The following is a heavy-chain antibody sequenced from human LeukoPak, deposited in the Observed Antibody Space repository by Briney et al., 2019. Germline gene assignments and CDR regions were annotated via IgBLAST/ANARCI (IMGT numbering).Heavy chain of an antibody. CDR3: AKGSKAVLFTRDHYMDV. V-gene: IGHV3-30*02. CDR2: IRYDGSNK. D-gene: IGHD6-19*01. CDR1: GFTFSSYG. Sequence: GGSLRLSCAASGFTFSSYGMHWVRQAPGKGLEWVAFIRYDGSNKYYADSLRGRFTISRDNSKNTLYLQMNSLRAKDTAVYFCAKGSKAVLFTRDHYMDVWGKGTTVTISS. J-gene: IGHJ6*03.